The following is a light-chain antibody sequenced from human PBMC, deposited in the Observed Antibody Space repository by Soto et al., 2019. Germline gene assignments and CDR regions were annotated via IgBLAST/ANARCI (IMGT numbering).Light chain of an antibody. CDR1: QRISTY. Sequence: DIQMTQSPFSLSASVGDRVTITCRASQRISTYLTWFQQKPGKAPKVLIYGASSLQSGVPSRFSGSGSGTDFTLTISSLQPEDFATYFCQQTYSTPWTFGQGTKVDIK. J-gene: IGKJ1*01. V-gene: IGKV1-39*01. CDR3: QQTYSTPWT. CDR2: GAS.